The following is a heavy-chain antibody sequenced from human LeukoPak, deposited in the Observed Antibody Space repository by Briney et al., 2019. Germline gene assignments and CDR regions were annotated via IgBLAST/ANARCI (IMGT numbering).Heavy chain of an antibody. Sequence: GRSLRLSCTASGFTFGDYAMSWVRQAPGKGLEWVGFIRSKAYGGTTEYAASVKGRFTISRDDSKSIAYLQMNSLKTEDTAVYYCTSPGYSGSYPVGDFDYWGQGTLVTVSS. J-gene: IGHJ4*02. CDR3: TSPGYSGSYPVGDFDY. CDR1: GFTFGDYA. V-gene: IGHV3-49*04. D-gene: IGHD1-26*01. CDR2: IRSKAYGGTT.